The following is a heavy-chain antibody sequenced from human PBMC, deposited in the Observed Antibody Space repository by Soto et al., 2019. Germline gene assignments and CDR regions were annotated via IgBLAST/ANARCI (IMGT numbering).Heavy chain of an antibody. CDR2: IGASGAGT. V-gene: IGHV3-23*01. CDR1: GYTFSTYA. Sequence: GGSLRLSCEGSGYTFSTYAMSWVRQAPGKGLEWVSGIGASGAGTYYADSVKGRFTISRDNSKNTLHLQMSSLRAEDTAVYYCALRKTGSYFDYWGQGTLVTVSS. CDR3: ALRKTGSYFDY. J-gene: IGHJ4*02. D-gene: IGHD1-26*01.